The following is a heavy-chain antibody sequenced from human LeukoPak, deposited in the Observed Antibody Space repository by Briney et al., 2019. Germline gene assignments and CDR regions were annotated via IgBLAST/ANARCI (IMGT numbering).Heavy chain of an antibody. CDR2: VSSRGSSK. D-gene: IGHD3-10*01. CDR1: GFTFSDYY. Sequence: PGGSLRLSCAASGFTFSDYYMSWIRQAPGKGLEWLSYVSSRGSSKFYADSVKGRFTLSRDNANNSLYLQVSSLRVDDTAVYYCARVVGGSGKQQNPYFYYYLDVWGKGTTVTVSS. J-gene: IGHJ6*03. V-gene: IGHV3-11*01. CDR3: ARVVGGSGKQQNPYFYYYLDV.